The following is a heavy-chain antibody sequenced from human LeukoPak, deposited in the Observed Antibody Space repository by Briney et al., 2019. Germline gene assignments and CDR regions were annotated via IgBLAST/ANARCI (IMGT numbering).Heavy chain of an antibody. D-gene: IGHD5-18*01. Sequence: SETLSLTCTVSGGSISRYYWTWIRQPAGKGLEWIGRIYTSGTTTTNYNPSLKSRVTVSVDTSKNQFSLNLSSVTAADTAVYYCARGKAEGILNYYYFDYWGQGTLVTVSS. J-gene: IGHJ4*02. CDR2: IYTSGTTTT. CDR3: ARGKAEGILNYYYFDY. CDR1: GGSISRYY. V-gene: IGHV4-4*07.